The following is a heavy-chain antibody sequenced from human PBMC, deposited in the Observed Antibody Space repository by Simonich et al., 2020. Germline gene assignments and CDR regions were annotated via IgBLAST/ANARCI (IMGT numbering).Heavy chain of an antibody. Sequence: QVQLQQWGAGLLKPSETLSLTCAVYGGSFSGYYWSWIRQPPGKGLEWIGEINHSGSTNYNPSLKSRVTISVDTSETQFSLKLSSVTAADPAVYYCARGLRVAAAGTAFQHWGQGTLVTVSS. CDR3: ARGLRVAAAGTAFQH. D-gene: IGHD6-13*01. V-gene: IGHV4-34*01. CDR2: INHSGST. CDR1: GGSFSGYY. J-gene: IGHJ1*01.